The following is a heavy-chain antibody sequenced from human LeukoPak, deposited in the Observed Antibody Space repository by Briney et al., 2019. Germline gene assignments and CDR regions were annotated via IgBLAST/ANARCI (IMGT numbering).Heavy chain of an antibody. V-gene: IGHV3-48*02. CDR1: GFTFRSYS. D-gene: IGHD6-19*01. Sequence: GGSLRLSCAASGFTFRSYSMNWVRQAPGKGLEWVSYISSSSSTIYYADSVKGRFTISRDNAKNSLYLQMNSLRDEDTAVYYCARDSSADSSGWFPYYFDYWGQGTLVTVSS. CDR3: ARDSSADSSGWFPYYFDY. J-gene: IGHJ4*02. CDR2: ISSSSSTI.